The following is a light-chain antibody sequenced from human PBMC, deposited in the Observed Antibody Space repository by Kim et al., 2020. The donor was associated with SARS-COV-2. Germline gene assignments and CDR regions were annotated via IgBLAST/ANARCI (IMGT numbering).Light chain of an antibody. CDR2: GKN. CDR3: NSRDRSGNHVV. Sequence: ALGQTVRITCQGDSLRSYYANWYQQKPGQAPVLVIYGKNNRPSGIPDRFSGSSSGNTASLTITGALAEDEADYYCNSRDRSGNHVVFGGGTQLTVL. CDR1: SLRSYY. J-gene: IGLJ3*02. V-gene: IGLV3-19*01.